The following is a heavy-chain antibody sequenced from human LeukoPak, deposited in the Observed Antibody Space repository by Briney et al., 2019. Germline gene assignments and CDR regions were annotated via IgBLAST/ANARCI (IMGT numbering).Heavy chain of an antibody. Sequence: PGGSLRLSCAASGFTFSSYWMHWVRQAPGKGLVWVSRINTDGGSTIYADSVKGRFTISRDNAKNTLYLQMNSLRAEDTAVYYCARGFRNAFDIWGQGTMVTVSS. V-gene: IGHV3-74*01. CDR1: GFTFSSYW. CDR3: ARGFRNAFDI. CDR2: INTDGGST. D-gene: IGHD3-10*01. J-gene: IGHJ3*02.